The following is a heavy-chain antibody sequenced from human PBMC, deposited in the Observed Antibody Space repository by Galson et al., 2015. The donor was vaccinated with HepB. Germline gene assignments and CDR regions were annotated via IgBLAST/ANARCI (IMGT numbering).Heavy chain of an antibody. CDR3: ATEYYGSGTFDY. CDR2: FDPEDGET. CDR1: GGTFSSYT. D-gene: IGHD3-10*01. Sequence: SVKVSCKASGGTFSSYTISWVRQAPGQGLEWMGGFDPEDGETIYAQKLQGRVSMTEDTSTDTAYMELSSLRSEDTAVYYCATEYYGSGTFDYWGQGTLVTVSS. V-gene: IGHV1-24*01. J-gene: IGHJ4*02.